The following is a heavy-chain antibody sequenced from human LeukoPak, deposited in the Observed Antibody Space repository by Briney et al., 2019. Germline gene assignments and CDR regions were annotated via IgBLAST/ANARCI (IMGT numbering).Heavy chain of an antibody. D-gene: IGHD6-19*01. CDR2: IRYDGSNK. V-gene: IGHV3-30*02. Sequence: GGSLRLSCAASGFTFSSYGMHWVRQAPGKGLEWVAFIRYDGSNKYYADSVKGRFTISRDNSKNTLYLQMNSLRAEDTAVYYCAKGSRIAVTGIYFDFWGQGTLVTVSS. CDR1: GFTFSSYG. J-gene: IGHJ4*02. CDR3: AKGSRIAVTGIYFDF.